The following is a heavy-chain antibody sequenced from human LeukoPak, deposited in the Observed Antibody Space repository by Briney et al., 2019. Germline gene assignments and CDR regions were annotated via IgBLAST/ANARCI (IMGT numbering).Heavy chain of an antibody. CDR3: AGRLAYYYYMDV. CDR2: IIPIFGTA. J-gene: IGHJ6*03. V-gene: IGHV1-69*01. Sequence: GSSVKVSCKASGGTFSSYAISWVRQAPGQGLEWMGGIIPIFGTANYAQKFQGRVTITADESTSTAYMELSSLRSEDTAVYYCAGRLAYYYYMDVWGKGTTVTVSS. CDR1: GGTFSSYA.